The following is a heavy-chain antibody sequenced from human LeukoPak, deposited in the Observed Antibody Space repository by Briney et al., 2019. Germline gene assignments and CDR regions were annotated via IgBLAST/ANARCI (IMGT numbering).Heavy chain of an antibody. CDR1: GYTFTSYD. CDR3: ALVVVAATYSY. CDR2: ISAYNGNT. V-gene: IGHV1-18*01. D-gene: IGHD2-15*01. Sequence: GASVKVSCKASGYTFTSYDISWVRQAPGQGLEWMGWISAYNGNTNYAQKLQGRVTMTTDTSTSTAYMELRSLRSDDTAVYYCALVVVAATYSYWGQGTLVTVSS. J-gene: IGHJ4*02.